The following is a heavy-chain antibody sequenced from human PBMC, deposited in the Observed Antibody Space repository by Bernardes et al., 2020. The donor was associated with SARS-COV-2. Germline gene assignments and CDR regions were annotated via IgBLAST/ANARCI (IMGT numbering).Heavy chain of an antibody. D-gene: IGHD3-9*01. CDR1: GFTFRSSW. Sequence: GGSLRLSCAASGFTFRSSWMTWVRQAPGTGLAWVANLKEDGSEKYYVDSVKGRFTISRDNAKNSLYLQMNSLRAEDTAVYYCARDLDAVVFDYWGQGTLVTGSS. J-gene: IGHJ4*02. V-gene: IGHV3-7*01. CDR2: LKEDGSEK. CDR3: ARDLDAVVFDY.